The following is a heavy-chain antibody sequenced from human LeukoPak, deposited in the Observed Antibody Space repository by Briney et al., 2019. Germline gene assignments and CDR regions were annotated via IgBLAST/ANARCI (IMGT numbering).Heavy chain of an antibody. CDR1: GFTFSSYA. CDR2: ISGSGGST. V-gene: IGHV3-23*01. D-gene: IGHD3-22*01. J-gene: IGHJ4*02. Sequence: GGSLRLSCAASGFTFSSYAMSWVRQAPGKGLEWVSAISGSGGSTYYADSVKGRFTISRDNPKNTLYLQMNSLRAEDTAVYYCAKDPGVVYDSSGYPAEEFDYWGQGTLVTVSS. CDR3: AKDPGVVYDSSGYPAEEFDY.